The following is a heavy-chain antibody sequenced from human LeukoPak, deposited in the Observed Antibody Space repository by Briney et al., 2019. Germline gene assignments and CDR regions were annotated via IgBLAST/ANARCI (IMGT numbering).Heavy chain of an antibody. V-gene: IGHV1-18*01. J-gene: IGHJ4*02. CDR2: VSPYNGNT. Sequence: ASVKVSCKTSGDTFTSYGIIWVRQAPGQGLEWTGWVSPYNGNTNYAQKLQGRVTMTTDTSTRTAYMELRSLRSDDTAVYFCAREITTGNFDYWGQGTLVTVSS. CDR1: GDTFTSYG. CDR3: AREITTGNFDY. D-gene: IGHD4-11*01.